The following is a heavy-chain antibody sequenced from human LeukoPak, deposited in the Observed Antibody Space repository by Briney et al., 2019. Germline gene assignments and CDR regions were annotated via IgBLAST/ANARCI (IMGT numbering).Heavy chain of an antibody. CDR2: IFNSGST. V-gene: IGHV4-59*01. CDR1: GDSLSSNY. Sequence: SETLSLTCSVSGDSLSSNYWSWIRQPPGKGLEWIGYIFNSGSTSYNPSLKSRVTISIDTSKNQFSLKLSSVTAADTAVYYCARARPNWNPPDYWGQGTLVTVSS. D-gene: IGHD1-1*01. CDR3: ARARPNWNPPDY. J-gene: IGHJ4*02.